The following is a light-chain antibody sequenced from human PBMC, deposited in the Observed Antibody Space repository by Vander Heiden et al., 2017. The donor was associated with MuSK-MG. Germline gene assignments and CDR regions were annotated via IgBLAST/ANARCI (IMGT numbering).Light chain of an antibody. CDR1: QSVSTT. CDR3: QQDNRWPLT. CDR2: GAS. Sequence: EIVMTQSPATLSVSPGERATLSCRASQSVSTTLAWYQQKPGQAPRLLIYGASTRATGIPARFSGSGSGTEFTLTISSLQSEDFAVYYCQQDNRWPLTFGGGTKVEIK. J-gene: IGKJ4*01. V-gene: IGKV3-15*01.